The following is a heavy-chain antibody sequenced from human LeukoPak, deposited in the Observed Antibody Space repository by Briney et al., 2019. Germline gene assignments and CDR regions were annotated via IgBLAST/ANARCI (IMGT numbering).Heavy chain of an antibody. J-gene: IGHJ6*03. D-gene: IGHD2-21*01. CDR3: ARLFAVADNYMDV. V-gene: IGHV4-61*01. CDR2: IYYSGST. CDR1: GYSISSGYY. Sequence: SETLSLTCTVSGYSISSGYYWGWIRQPPGKGLEWIGYIYYSGSTNYNPSLKSRVTISVDTSKNQFSLKLSSVTAADTALYYCARLFAVADNYMDVWGKGTPVTVSS.